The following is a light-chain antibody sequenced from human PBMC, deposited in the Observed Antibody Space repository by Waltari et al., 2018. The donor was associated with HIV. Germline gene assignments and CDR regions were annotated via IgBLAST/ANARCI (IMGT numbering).Light chain of an antibody. CDR1: SSNIGNDY. V-gene: IGLV1-51*01. Sequence: QSVLTQPPSVSAAPGQKVTISCSRSSSNIGNDYVSWYHHVPGAAPILLIYDNTKRPAGIPDRVSGSKSGTSATLAITGLQTGDEADYYCGTWDRTLGGGVFGGGTKLTVL. J-gene: IGLJ3*02. CDR2: DNT. CDR3: GTWDRTLGGGV.